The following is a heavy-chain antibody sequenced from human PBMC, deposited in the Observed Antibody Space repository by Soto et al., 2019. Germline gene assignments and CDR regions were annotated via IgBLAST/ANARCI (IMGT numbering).Heavy chain of an antibody. Sequence: ASVKVSCKASGYTFTSYYMHWVRQAPGQGLEWMGIISPSDSSTSYAQKFQGRVTMTRDTSTSTVYMELSSLRSGDTAVYYCARDQGGNYDSSIYSPLWFGGYSDCWGQGTLVTVSS. J-gene: IGHJ4*02. CDR2: ISPSDSST. CDR1: GYTFTSYY. CDR3: ARDQGGNYDSSIYSPLWFGGYSDC. V-gene: IGHV1-46*01. D-gene: IGHD3-22*01.